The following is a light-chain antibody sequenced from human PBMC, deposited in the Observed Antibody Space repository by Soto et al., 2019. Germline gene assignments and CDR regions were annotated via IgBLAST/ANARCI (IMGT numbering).Light chain of an antibody. J-gene: IGLJ2*01. CDR1: SSDIGGYSY. CDR3: SSFRSTATL. V-gene: IGLV2-14*01. Sequence: QSALTQPASVSGSPGQSITISCTGTSSDIGGYSYVSWYQQHPGKAPKLMIYEVSNRPSGVSNRFSGSKSGNTASLTISGLQAEDEADYYCSSFRSTATLFGGGTKLTVL. CDR2: EVS.